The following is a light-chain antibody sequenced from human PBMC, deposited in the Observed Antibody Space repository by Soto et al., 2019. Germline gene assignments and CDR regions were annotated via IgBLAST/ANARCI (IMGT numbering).Light chain of an antibody. CDR3: QAWDASAYV. J-gene: IGLJ1*01. CDR1: KLGEKL. V-gene: IGLV3-1*01. Sequence: SSELTQPPSVSVSPGQTASITCSGDKLGEKLAYWFQQKPCQSPVLVIYEDTKRPSGIPERFSGSNSGNTATLTISGTQAMDEADYYCQAWDASAYVFGTGTKLTVL. CDR2: EDT.